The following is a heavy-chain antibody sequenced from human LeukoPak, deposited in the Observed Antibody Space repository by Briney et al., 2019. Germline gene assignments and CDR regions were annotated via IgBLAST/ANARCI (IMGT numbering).Heavy chain of an antibody. CDR2: MNPINGST. J-gene: IGHJ4*02. CDR3: ARDQEGFDY. CDR1: GFTFTNYD. V-gene: IGHV1-8*01. Sequence: ASVKVSCKATGFTFTNYDINWVRQATGQGLEWMGWMNPINGSTSYAQKFQGRVTVTRDTSTSTVHMELSGLRSEDTAVYYCARDQEGFDYWGQGTLVTVSS.